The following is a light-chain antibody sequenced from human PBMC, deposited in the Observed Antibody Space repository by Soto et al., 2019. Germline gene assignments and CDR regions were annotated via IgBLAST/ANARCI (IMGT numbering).Light chain of an antibody. Sequence: EIVITQSPATLSVSPGERATLSCRASQSVSSDLAWYHQKPGQAPRLLIYGASTRATGIPARFSGSGSGTEFTLTINSLQSEDFAVYYCQQYNTWPRTFGQGTKVDI. V-gene: IGKV3-15*01. CDR3: QQYNTWPRT. CDR1: QSVSSD. J-gene: IGKJ1*01. CDR2: GAS.